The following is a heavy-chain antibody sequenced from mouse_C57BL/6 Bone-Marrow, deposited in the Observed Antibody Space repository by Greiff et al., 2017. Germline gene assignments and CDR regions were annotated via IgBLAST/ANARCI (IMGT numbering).Heavy chain of an antibody. CDR2: IVPENGDT. Sequence: EVKLQQSGAELVRPGASVKLSCTASGFNIKDDYMHWVKQRPEQGLEWIGWIVPENGDTEYASKFQGKATITADTSSNTAYLQLSSLTSEDTAVYYCTLGNFDDWGQGTTLTVSS. V-gene: IGHV14-4*01. CDR1: GFNIKDDY. J-gene: IGHJ2*01. CDR3: TLGNFDD.